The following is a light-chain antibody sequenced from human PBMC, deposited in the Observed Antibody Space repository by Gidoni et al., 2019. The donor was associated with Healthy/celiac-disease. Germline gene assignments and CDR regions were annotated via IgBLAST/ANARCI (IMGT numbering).Light chain of an antibody. CDR1: RSVSSSF. CDR3: QQYGSSPLLT. CDR2: GAS. J-gene: IGKJ4*01. Sequence: EFVLTQSPGTVSLSPVERATLSCRASRSVSSSFLAWYQQKPGKAPRLLIYGASSRATGIPDRFSGSGSGTDVTLTISRLEPEDFALYYCQQYGSSPLLTFGGGTKVEIK. V-gene: IGKV3-20*01.